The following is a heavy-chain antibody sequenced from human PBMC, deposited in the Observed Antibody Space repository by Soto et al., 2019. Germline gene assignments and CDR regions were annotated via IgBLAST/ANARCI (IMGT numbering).Heavy chain of an antibody. Sequence: PGGSLRLSCAASGFIFDDYAMHWVRQAPGRGLQWVSGISWNSGSIGYADSVKGRFTISRDNAKKSLYLQMNSLRAEDTALYYCASGRGYDIFTGYYPYFDSWGQRAPVTVSS. V-gene: IGHV3-9*01. D-gene: IGHD3-9*01. CDR3: ASGRGYDIFTGYYPYFDS. CDR2: ISWNSGSI. CDR1: GFIFDDYA. J-gene: IGHJ4*02.